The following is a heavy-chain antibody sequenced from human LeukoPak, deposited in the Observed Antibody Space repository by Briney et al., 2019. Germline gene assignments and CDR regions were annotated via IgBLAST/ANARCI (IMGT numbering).Heavy chain of an antibody. CDR2: IYTSGST. Sequence: SETLFLTCTVSGGSISSYYWSWIRQPAGKGLEWIGRIYTSGSTNYNPSLKSRVTMSVDTSKNQFSLKLSSVTAADTAVYYCARAVYSYGYSPFDYWGQGTLVTVSS. J-gene: IGHJ4*02. D-gene: IGHD5-18*01. CDR1: GGSISSYY. V-gene: IGHV4-4*07. CDR3: ARAVYSYGYSPFDY.